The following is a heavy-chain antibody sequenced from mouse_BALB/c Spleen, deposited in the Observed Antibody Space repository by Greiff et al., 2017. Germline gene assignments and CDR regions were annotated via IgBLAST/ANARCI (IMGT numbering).Heavy chain of an antibody. CDR2: ISSGSSTI. V-gene: IGHV5-17*02. Sequence: EVKLVESGGGLVQPGGSRKLSCAASGFTFSSFGMHWVRQAPEKGLEWVAYISSGSSTIYYADTVKGRFTISRDNPKNTLFLQMTSLKSEDTAMYYCERDACGNYAAWFAYWGQGTLVTVSA. CDR1: GFTFSSFG. D-gene: IGHD2-1*01. J-gene: IGHJ3*01. CDR3: ERDACGNYAAWFAY.